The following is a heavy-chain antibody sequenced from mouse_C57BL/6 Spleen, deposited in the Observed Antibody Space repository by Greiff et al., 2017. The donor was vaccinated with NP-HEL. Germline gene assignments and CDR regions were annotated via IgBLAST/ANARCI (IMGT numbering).Heavy chain of an antibody. D-gene: IGHD2-3*01. J-gene: IGHJ1*03. V-gene: IGHV1-53*01. CDR1: GYTFTSYW. CDR3: AREGLLPGWYLDV. Sequence: QVQLQQPGTELVKPGASVKLSCKASGYTFTSYWMHWVKQRPGQGLEWIGNINPSNGGTNYNEKFKSKATLTVDKSSSTAYMQHSSLTSEDSAVDYCAREGLLPGWYLDVWGKGTTVTVSS. CDR2: INPSNGGT.